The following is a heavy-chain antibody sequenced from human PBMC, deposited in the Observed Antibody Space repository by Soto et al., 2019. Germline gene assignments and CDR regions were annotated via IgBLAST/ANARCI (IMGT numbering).Heavy chain of an antibody. Sequence: VASVKVSCKASGYTLTGYYMHWVRQAPGQGLEWMGWINPNSGGTNYAQKFQGWVTMTRDTSISTAYMELSRLRSDDTAVYYCATANADNRSPWYSSHNWVATSGQGTLVTVSP. CDR2: INPNSGGT. J-gene: IGHJ5*02. V-gene: IGHV1-2*04. CDR1: GYTLTGYY. CDR3: ATANADNRSPWYSSHNWVAT. D-gene: IGHD6-13*01.